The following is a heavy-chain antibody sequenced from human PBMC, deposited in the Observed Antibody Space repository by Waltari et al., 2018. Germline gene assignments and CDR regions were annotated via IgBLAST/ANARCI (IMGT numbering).Heavy chain of an antibody. V-gene: IGHV1-3*01. Sequence: QVQLVQSGAEVKKPGASVTVSCKASGYTFTSYAMHWVRQAPGQRLEWMGWINAGNGNTKYSQKFQGRVTITRDTSASTAYMELSSLRSEDTAVYYCAGTPDYYGSGSYYSLDYWGQGTLVTVSS. D-gene: IGHD3-10*01. CDR3: AGTPDYYGSGSYYSLDY. CDR1: GYTFTSYA. CDR2: INAGNGNT. J-gene: IGHJ4*02.